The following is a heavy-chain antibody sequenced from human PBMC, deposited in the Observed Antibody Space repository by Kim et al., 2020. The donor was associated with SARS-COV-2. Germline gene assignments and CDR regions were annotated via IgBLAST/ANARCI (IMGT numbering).Heavy chain of an antibody. CDR2: IWDDGTTN. J-gene: IGHJ4*02. CDR1: GFTVSSSD. Sequence: GGSLRLSCAASGFTVSSSDMHWVRQVPGKGLEWVALIWDDGTTNDSIEAVEGRFTFTRDNYNTTDYQKMNRLRAEAADVYCCGAGPHYGSETCGLWGEGT. D-gene: IGHD3-10*01. V-gene: IGHV3-30*02. CDR3: GAGPHYGSETCGL.